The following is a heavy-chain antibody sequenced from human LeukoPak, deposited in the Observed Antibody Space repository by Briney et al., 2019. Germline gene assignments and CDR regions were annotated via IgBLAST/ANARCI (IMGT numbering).Heavy chain of an antibody. CDR2: IYYSGST. Sequence: SQTLSLTCTVSGGSISSGDYYWSWIGQPPGKGLEWIGYIYYSGSTYYNPSLKSRVTISVDTSKNQFSLKLSSVTAADTAVYYCARVLRYYDSSGYYWRYYFDYWGQGTLVTVSS. CDR3: ARVLRYYDSSGYYWRYYFDY. CDR1: GGSISSGDYY. D-gene: IGHD3-22*01. J-gene: IGHJ4*02. V-gene: IGHV4-30-4*01.